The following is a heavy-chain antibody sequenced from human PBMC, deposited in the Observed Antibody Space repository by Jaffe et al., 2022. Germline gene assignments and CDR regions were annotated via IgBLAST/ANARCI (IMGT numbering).Heavy chain of an antibody. CDR1: GGTFSSYA. Sequence: QVQLVQSGAEVKKPGSSVKVSCKASGGTFSSYAISWVRQAPGQGLEWMGGIIPIFGTANYAQKFQGRVTITADESTSTAYMELSSLRSEDTAVYYCARDYSPAAEKTTVAQYWYFDLWGRGTLVTVSS. V-gene: IGHV1-69*01. J-gene: IGHJ2*01. CDR3: ARDYSPAAEKTTVAQYWYFDL. D-gene: IGHD4-17*01. CDR2: IIPIFGTA.